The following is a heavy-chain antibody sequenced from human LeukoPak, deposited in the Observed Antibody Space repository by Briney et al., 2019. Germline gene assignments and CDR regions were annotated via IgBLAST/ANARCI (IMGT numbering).Heavy chain of an antibody. V-gene: IGHV3-53*01. CDR3: ARVAGGYYYFDY. D-gene: IGHD3-10*01. Sequence: GGSLRLSCAASGFTVSSNYMSWVRQAPGKGLEWVSVIYSGGSTYYADSVKGRFTISRDDSKNTLYLQMNSLRAEDTAVYYCARVAGGYYYFDYWGQGTLVTVSS. J-gene: IGHJ4*02. CDR1: GFTVSSNY. CDR2: IYSGGST.